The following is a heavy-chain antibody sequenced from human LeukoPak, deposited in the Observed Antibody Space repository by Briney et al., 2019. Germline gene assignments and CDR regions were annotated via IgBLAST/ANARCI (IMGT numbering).Heavy chain of an antibody. CDR3: ARDGGNWFDP. J-gene: IGHJ5*02. D-gene: IGHD3-16*01. V-gene: IGHV1-18*01. CDR1: GYTFTSYA. CDR2: ISAYNGNT. Sequence: ASVKVSCKASGYTFTSYAMHWVRQAPGQRLEWMGWISAYNGNTNYAQKLQGRVTMTTDTSTSTAYMELRSLRSDDTAVYYCARDGGNWFDPWGQGTLVTVSS.